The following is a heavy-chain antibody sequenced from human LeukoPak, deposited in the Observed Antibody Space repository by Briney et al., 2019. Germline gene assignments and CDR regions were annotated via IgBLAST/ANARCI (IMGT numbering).Heavy chain of an antibody. Sequence: GASVKVSCKASGYTFIGHNIHWVRQAPGQGLEWMGRIIPNSGATNYAQKFQGRVTMTRDTSISTAYMELSSLRPDDTAVYYCARALEVVPTAMFDYWGQGTLVTVSS. J-gene: IGHJ4*02. CDR2: IIPNSGAT. CDR1: GYTFIGHN. D-gene: IGHD2-2*01. CDR3: ARALEVVPTAMFDY. V-gene: IGHV1-2*02.